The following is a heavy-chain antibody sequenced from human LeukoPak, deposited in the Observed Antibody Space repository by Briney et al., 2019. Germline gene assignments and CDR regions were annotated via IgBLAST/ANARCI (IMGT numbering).Heavy chain of an antibody. J-gene: IGHJ1*01. CDR2: ISGSGGST. V-gene: IGHV3-23*01. CDR3: AKRKESSGWYFSSGAEYFQH. Sequence: GGSLRLSCAASGFTFSSYAMSWVRQAPGKGLEWVSAISGSGGSTYYADSVKGRFTISGDNSKNTLYLQMNSLRAEDTAVYYCAKRKESSGWYFSSGAEYFQHWGQGTLVTVSS. CDR1: GFTFSSYA. D-gene: IGHD6-19*01.